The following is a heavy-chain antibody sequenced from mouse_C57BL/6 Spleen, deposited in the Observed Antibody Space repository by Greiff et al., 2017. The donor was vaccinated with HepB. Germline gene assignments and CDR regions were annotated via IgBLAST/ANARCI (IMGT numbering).Heavy chain of an antibody. Sequence: EVQLQQSGPELVKPGASVKISCKASGYSFTDYNMNWVKQTTGKSLEWIGVINPNYGTTSYNQKFKGKATLTVDQSSSTAYMQLNSLTSEDSAVYYCARYYEYDAYAMGYWGQGTSVTVSS. CDR2: INPNYGTT. CDR3: ARYYEYDAYAMGY. J-gene: IGHJ4*01. V-gene: IGHV1-39*01. CDR1: GYSFTDYN. D-gene: IGHD2-4*01.